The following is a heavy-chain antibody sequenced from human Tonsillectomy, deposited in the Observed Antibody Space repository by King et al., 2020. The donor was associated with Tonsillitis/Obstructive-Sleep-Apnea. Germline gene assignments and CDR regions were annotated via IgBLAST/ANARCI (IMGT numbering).Heavy chain of an antibody. D-gene: IGHD2-8*01. J-gene: IGHJ3*02. V-gene: IGHV4-59*01. CDR2: IDYSGSN. CDR1: GGSMSTYY. Sequence: VQLQESGPGLVKPSETLSLTCTVSGGSMSTYYWSWIRQTPGKGLEWIGYIDYSGSNKYNPSLKSRVTISVDTSKNQFSLRLNSVTAADTAVYYCAREGAVMNAFYIWGQGTMVTVSS. CDR3: AREGAVMNAFYI.